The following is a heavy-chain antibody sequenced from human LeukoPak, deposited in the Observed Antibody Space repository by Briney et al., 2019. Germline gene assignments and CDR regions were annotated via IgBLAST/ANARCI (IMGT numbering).Heavy chain of an antibody. CDR1: GYSISSGYY. V-gene: IGHV4-38-2*02. J-gene: IGHJ6*03. Sequence: SETLSLTCTVSGYSISSGYYWGWIRQPPGKGLEWIGSIYHSGSTYYNPSLKSRVTISVDTSKNQFSLQLNSVTPEDTAVYYCARGSSWRDRYYYYMDVWGKGTTVTISS. D-gene: IGHD6-13*01. CDR3: ARGSSWRDRYYYYMDV. CDR2: IYHSGST.